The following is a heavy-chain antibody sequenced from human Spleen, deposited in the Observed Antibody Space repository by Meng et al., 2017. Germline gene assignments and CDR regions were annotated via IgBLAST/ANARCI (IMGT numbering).Heavy chain of an antibody. D-gene: IGHD4-17*01. CDR2: ISYHGTNK. CDR3: TSGGMTTVPKIDY. J-gene: IGHJ4*02. V-gene: IGHV3-30*03. CDR1: GFSCSDYG. Sequence: VQLVESGGGVGQPGRSLRLSCAASGFSCSDYGMHWVRQATGKGLEWVAVISYHGTNKYYGDSVKGRFTISRDNSKNTLYLQMNSLRPEDTGIYYCTSGGMTTVPKIDYWGQGTLVTVSS.